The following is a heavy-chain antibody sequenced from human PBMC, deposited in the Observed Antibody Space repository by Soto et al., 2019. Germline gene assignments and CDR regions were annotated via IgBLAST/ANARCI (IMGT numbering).Heavy chain of an antibody. Sequence: GGSLRLSCAASGFTFSSYAMHWVRQAPGKGLEWVAVISYDGSNKYYADSVKGRFTISRDNSKNTLYLQMNSLRAEDTAVYYCARVGYCSGGSCYRFDYYGMDVWGQGTTVTVSS. D-gene: IGHD2-15*01. CDR1: GFTFSSYA. J-gene: IGHJ6*02. V-gene: IGHV3-30-3*01. CDR3: ARVGYCSGGSCYRFDYYGMDV. CDR2: ISYDGSNK.